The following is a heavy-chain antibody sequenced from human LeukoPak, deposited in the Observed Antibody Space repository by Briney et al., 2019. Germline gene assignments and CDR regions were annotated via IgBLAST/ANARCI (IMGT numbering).Heavy chain of an antibody. Sequence: GGSLRLSCVASRFTFSIYAVTWVRQAPGKGLEWVSGISGGSESTYYADSVKGRFTISRDNSKNTLYMEMNNLRGADTAVYYCAKGWTAVGSWGQGTRVTVSS. D-gene: IGHD1-26*01. J-gene: IGHJ5*02. CDR3: AKGWTAVGS. V-gene: IGHV3-23*01. CDR2: ISGGSEST. CDR1: RFTFSIYA.